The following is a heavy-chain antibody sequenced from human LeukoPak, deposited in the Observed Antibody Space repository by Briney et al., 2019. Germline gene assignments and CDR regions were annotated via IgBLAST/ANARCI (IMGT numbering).Heavy chain of an antibody. Sequence: GGSLRLSCAASGFTFSNAWMSWVRQAPGKGLEWVGRIKSKTDGGTTDYAAPVKGRFTIPRDDSKNTLYLQMNSLKTEDTAVYYCAKVYPRGAGDGYNWEAWDYWGQGTLVTVSS. D-gene: IGHD5-24*01. CDR1: GFTFSNAW. V-gene: IGHV3-15*01. CDR2: IKSKTDGGTT. CDR3: AKVYPRGAGDGYNWEAWDY. J-gene: IGHJ4*02.